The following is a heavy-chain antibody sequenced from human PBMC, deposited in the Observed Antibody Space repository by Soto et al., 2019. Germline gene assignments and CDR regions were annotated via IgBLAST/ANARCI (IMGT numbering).Heavy chain of an antibody. V-gene: IGHV3-11*01. D-gene: IGHD6-19*01. J-gene: IGHJ4*02. CDR2: ISSSGSTI. CDR3: ARDFRSSGWYSYFDY. CDR1: GFTFSDYY. Sequence: GSLRLSCAASGFTFSDYYMSWIRQAPGKGLEWVSYISSSGSTIYYADSVKGRFTISRDNAKNSLYLQMNSLRAEDTAVYYCARDFRSSGWYSYFDYWGQGTLVTVSS.